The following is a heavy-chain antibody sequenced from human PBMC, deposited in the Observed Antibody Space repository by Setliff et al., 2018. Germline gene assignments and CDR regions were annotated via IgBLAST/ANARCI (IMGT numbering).Heavy chain of an antibody. J-gene: IGHJ4*02. Sequence: PGGSLRLSCTASGFTFGDYAMSWVRQAPGKGLEWVGFIRSKAYGGTTEYAASVKGRFTISRDDSKSIAYLQMNSLKTEDTAVYYCARADSDSYYPYYFDFWGQGVLVTVSS. V-gene: IGHV3-49*04. CDR1: GFTFGDYA. CDR2: IRSKAYGGTT. D-gene: IGHD3-22*01. CDR3: ARADSDSYYPYYFDF.